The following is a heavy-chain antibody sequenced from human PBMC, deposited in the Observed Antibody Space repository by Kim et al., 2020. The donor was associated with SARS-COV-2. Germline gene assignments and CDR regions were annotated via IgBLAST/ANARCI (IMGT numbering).Heavy chain of an antibody. J-gene: IGHJ5*02. Sequence: GESLKISCKGSGYSFTSYWISWVRQMPGKGLEWMGRIDPSDSYTNYSPSFQGHVTISADKSISTAYLQWSSLKASDTAMYYCARPGVVSSWFDPWGQGTLVTVSS. D-gene: IGHD2-15*01. CDR2: IDPSDSYT. CDR1: GYSFTSYW. V-gene: IGHV5-10-1*01. CDR3: ARPGVVSSWFDP.